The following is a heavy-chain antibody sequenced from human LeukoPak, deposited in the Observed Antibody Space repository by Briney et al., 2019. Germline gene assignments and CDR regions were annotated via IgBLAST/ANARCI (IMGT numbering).Heavy chain of an antibody. J-gene: IGHJ3*02. D-gene: IGHD4-17*01. CDR1: GYRFTSYW. CDR3: ARRRTVTTKEAFDI. CDR2: IYPGDSDT. Sequence: GESLKISFKGSGYRFTSYWIGWVRPMPGKGLEWMGIIYPGDSDTRYSPSFQGQVTISADKSISTAYLQWSSLKASDTAMYYCARRRTVTTKEAFDIWGQGTMVTVSS. V-gene: IGHV5-51*01.